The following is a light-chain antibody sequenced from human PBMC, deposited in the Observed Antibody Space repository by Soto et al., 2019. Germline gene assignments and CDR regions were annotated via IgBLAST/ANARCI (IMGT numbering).Light chain of an antibody. V-gene: IGKV3-11*01. CDR2: DAS. CDR3: QQRSNWPLS. CDR1: HNVSSY. J-gene: IGKJ4*01. Sequence: EVVWTQSPATLSLSPWERATLSCRASHNVSSYLAWYQQKPVQAPRLLIFDASNLATGIPAHFSGSGSGTDLTLTISSLEAADVEVYYCQQRSNWPLSFGGGTKVEIK.